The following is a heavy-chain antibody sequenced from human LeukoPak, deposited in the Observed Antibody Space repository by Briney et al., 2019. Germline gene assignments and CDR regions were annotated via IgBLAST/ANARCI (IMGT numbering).Heavy chain of an antibody. J-gene: IGHJ6*04. CDR1: GGSFSGYY. CDR3: ARGRDPQRITMVRGVIPKSNMCFDV. D-gene: IGHD3-10*01. Sequence: PSETLSLTCAVYGGSFSGYYWSWIRQPPGKGLEWIGEINHSGSTNYNPSLKSRVTISVDTSKNQFSLKLSSVTAADTAVCYCARGRDPQRITMVRGVIPKSNMCFDVWGKGTTVTVSS. V-gene: IGHV4-34*01. CDR2: INHSGST.